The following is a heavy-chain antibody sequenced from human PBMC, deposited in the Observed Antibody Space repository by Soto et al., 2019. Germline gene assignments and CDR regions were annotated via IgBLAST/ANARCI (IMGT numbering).Heavy chain of an antibody. CDR1: GFIFSNYH. D-gene: IGHD3-9*01. CDR2: VDGSGNTI. V-gene: IGHV3-11*01. Sequence: GGSLRLSCTASGFIFSNYHMTWIRQAPGKGLEWVSYVDGSGNTIYYADSVKGRFTISRDNSKNTLYLQMNSLRAEDTAVYYCAKDVHYDIVTGIEYFHHWAQGTLVTVSS. CDR3: AKDVHYDIVTGIEYFHH. J-gene: IGHJ1*01.